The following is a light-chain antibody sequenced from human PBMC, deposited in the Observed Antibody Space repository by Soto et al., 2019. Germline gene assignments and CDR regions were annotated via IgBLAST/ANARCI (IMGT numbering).Light chain of an antibody. CDR2: DND. CDR1: SSNIENNY. J-gene: IGLJ1*01. V-gene: IGLV1-51*01. Sequence: QSVLTQPPSVSAAPGQKVTMSCSGTSSNIENNYVFWYQQLPGTAPKLLIYDNDKRPSGIPDRFSGSKSGTSATLDITGLQTGDEADYYCGTWDTSLSVGVFGSGTKVTVL. CDR3: GTWDTSLSVGV.